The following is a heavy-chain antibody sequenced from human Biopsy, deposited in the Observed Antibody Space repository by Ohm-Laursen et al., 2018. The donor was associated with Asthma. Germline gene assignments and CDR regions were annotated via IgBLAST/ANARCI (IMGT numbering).Heavy chain of an antibody. CDR2: INSVFGTT. CDR1: GGTFNTYV. V-gene: IGHV1-69*01. J-gene: IGHJ4*02. Sequence: SSAKVSCKSLGGTFNTYVIGWGRQAPGQGLEWMGGINSVFGTTTYPQKFQGRVTITADDSTSTVYMELSSLRSEDTAVYYCARKAGSCISRTCYSLDFWGQGTLVTVSS. D-gene: IGHD2-2*01. CDR3: ARKAGSCISRTCYSLDF.